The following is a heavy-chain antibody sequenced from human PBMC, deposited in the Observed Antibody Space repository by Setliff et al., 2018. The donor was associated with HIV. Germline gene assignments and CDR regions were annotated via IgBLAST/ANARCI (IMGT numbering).Heavy chain of an antibody. CDR2: IYPGST. D-gene: IGHD2-8*02. V-gene: IGHV4-39*01. Sequence: PSETLSLTCSVSGGSIISDIFYWGWIRQPPGKGLEWTGSIYPGSTKYNPSLRSRLTISLDSSTNQFSVTLSSVTAADTAMYYCARYTVGSMLDYWGPGTLVTVSS. CDR3: ARYTVGSMLDY. CDR1: GGSIISDIFY. J-gene: IGHJ4*02.